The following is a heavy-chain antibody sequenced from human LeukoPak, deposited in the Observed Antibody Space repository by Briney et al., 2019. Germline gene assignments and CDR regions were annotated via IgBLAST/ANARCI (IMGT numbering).Heavy chain of an antibody. Sequence: PGGSLRLSCAASGFVFDDNAMHWVRQAPGKGLEWVSGISWNSATISYADSVKGRFTISRDNSKNTLYLQMNSLRAEDTAVYYCAKPFGNGPSETKPKTWGKETLVTV. CDR3: AKPFGNGPSETKPKT. D-gene: IGHD1-1*01. CDR1: GFVFDDNA. CDR2: ISWNSATI. V-gene: IGHV3-9*01. J-gene: IGHJ4*02.